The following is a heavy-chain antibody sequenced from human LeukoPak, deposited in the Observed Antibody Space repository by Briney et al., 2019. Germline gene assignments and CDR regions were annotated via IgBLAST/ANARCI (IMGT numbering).Heavy chain of an antibody. CDR3: ARAPVAYSYGTGAFDM. Sequence: GGSLRLSCAASGFTFSSYGMHWVRQAPGKGLEWVSYISSSGSIIYYTDSVKGRFTISRDNAKNSLYLQMNSLRAEDTAVYYCARAPVAYSYGTGAFDMWGQGTMVIVSS. V-gene: IGHV3-48*04. J-gene: IGHJ3*02. CDR2: ISSSGSII. CDR1: GFTFSSYG. D-gene: IGHD5-18*01.